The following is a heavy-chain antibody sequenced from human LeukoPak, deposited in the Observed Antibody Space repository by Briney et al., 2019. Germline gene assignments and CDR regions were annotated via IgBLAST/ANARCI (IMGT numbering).Heavy chain of an antibody. Sequence: GGSLRLSCAASGFTFSSYEMNWVRQAPGKGLERVSYISSSGSTIYYADSVKGRFTISRDNAKNSLYLQMNSLRAEDTAVYYCARDKSSSWYEHAFDIWGQGTMVTASS. D-gene: IGHD6-13*01. CDR3: ARDKSSSWYEHAFDI. CDR2: ISSSGSTI. V-gene: IGHV3-48*03. CDR1: GFTFSSYE. J-gene: IGHJ3*02.